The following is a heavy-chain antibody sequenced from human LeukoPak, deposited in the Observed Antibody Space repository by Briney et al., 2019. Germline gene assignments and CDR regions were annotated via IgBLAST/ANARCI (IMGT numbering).Heavy chain of an antibody. CDR1: GGTFSSYA. D-gene: IGHD3-16*01. J-gene: IGHJ4*02. CDR2: IIPILGIA. Sequence: AASVTVSCTASGGTFSSYAISWVRQAPGQGLEWMGRIIPILGIANYAQKFQGRVTITADKSTSTAYMELSSLRSEDTAVYYCARGGDPDVGGIATADYWGQGTLVTVSS. CDR3: ARGGDPDVGGIATADY. V-gene: IGHV1-69*04.